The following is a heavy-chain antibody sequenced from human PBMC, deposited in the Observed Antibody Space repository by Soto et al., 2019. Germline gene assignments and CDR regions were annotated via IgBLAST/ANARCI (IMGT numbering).Heavy chain of an antibody. D-gene: IGHD3-22*01. J-gene: IGHJ3*02. CDR1: GGSLSSSAYS. V-gene: IGHV4-30-2*01. CDR3: ARELLFYDSDGFSWDDAFDI. CDR2: IYQSGST. Sequence: QMHLQESGSGLVKPSQTLSLTCAVSGGSLSSSAYSWSWIRQPPGKGLEWIGFIYQSGSTYYNPSLKSRVTMSLDRPQNQFSLKLSSLTAADTAVYYCARELLFYDSDGFSWDDAFDIWGQGTMVTVSS.